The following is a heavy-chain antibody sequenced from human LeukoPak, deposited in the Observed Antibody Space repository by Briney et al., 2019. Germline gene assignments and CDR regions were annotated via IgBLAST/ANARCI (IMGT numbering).Heavy chain of an antibody. J-gene: IGHJ4*02. D-gene: IGHD3-10*01. CDR2: ISSSSSYI. V-gene: IGHV3-21*01. CDR1: GFTFSSYS. CDR3: ARDLSAYYYGSGIHYIDY. Sequence: GGSLRLSCAASGFTFSSYSMNWVRQAPGKGLEWVSSISSSSSYIYYADSVKGRFTISRDNAKNSLYLQMNSLRAEDTAVYYCARDLSAYYYGSGIHYIDYWGQGTLVTVSS.